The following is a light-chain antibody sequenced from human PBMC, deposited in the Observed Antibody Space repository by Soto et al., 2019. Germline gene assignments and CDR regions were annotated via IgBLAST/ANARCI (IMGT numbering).Light chain of an antibody. V-gene: IGLV6-57*02. CDR1: SGSIASGY. J-gene: IGLJ2*01. Sequence: NFMLTQPHSVSESPGKTVTISCTGGSGSIASGYVQWYQQRPGSAPTTLIYEDNQRPAGVPERFSGSIDSSSNSASLTISGLRPEDEADYYCQSSDGNNMVFGGGTKVTVL. CDR3: QSSDGNNMV. CDR2: EDN.